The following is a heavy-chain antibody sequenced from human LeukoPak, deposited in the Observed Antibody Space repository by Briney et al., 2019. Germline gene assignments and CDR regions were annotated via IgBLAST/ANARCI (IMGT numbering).Heavy chain of an antibody. CDR2: IYYSGST. CDR1: GGSISSSSYY. Sequence: SETLSLTCTVSGGSISSSSYYWGWIRQPPGKGLEWIGSIYYSGSTYYNPSLKSRGTMSVDTSKNQFSLKLSSVTAADTAVYYCAGGSGSYYYFDYWGQGTLVTVSS. V-gene: IGHV4-39*07. J-gene: IGHJ4*02. CDR3: AGGSGSYYYFDY. D-gene: IGHD3-22*01.